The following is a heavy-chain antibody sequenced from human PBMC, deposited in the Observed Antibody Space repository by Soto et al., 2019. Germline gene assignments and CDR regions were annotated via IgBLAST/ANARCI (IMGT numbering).Heavy chain of an antibody. CDR3: ARDLQQGDYYYYGMDV. Sequence: PGGSLRLSCAASGFTFSNFAIHWVRQAPGKGLEWVAVISYDGSNKYYADSVKGLFTISRDNSKNTLYLQMNSLRAEDTAVYYCARDLQQGDYYYYGMDVWGQGTTVTVSS. CDR2: ISYDGSNK. CDR1: GFTFSNFA. J-gene: IGHJ6*02. V-gene: IGHV3-30-3*01.